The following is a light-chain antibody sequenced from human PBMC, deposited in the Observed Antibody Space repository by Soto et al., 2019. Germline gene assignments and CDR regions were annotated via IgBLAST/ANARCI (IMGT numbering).Light chain of an antibody. CDR3: LQHKNSPIT. Sequence: IRMTQSPSSLSASTGDRVTITCRASQGISSCLVWYQQQPGKVPKRLIYAASSLQTDVPSRFSGSGSGTEFTLTISSLQPEDFATYYCLQHKNSPITFGQGTRLENK. CDR1: QGISSC. J-gene: IGKJ5*01. V-gene: IGKV1-17*03. CDR2: AAS.